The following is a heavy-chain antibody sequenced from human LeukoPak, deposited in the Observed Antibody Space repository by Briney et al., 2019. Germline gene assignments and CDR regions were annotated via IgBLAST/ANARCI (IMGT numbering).Heavy chain of an antibody. CDR1: GYTFTGYY. V-gene: IGHV1-2*02. D-gene: IGHD2-21*01. Sequence: GASVKVSCKASGYTFTGYYMHWVRQAPGQGLEWMGWINPNSGGTNYAQKFQGRVTMTRGTSISTAYMELSRLRSDDTAVYYCARVSIAGYSLYYFDYWGQGTLVTVSS. CDR2: INPNSGGT. CDR3: ARVSIAGYSLYYFDY. J-gene: IGHJ4*02.